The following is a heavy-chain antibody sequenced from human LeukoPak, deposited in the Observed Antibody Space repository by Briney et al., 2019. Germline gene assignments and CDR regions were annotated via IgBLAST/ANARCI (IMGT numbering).Heavy chain of an antibody. CDR2: ISWDGGST. D-gene: IGHD3-22*01. CDR1: GFTFSTYA. V-gene: IGHV3-43D*03. CDR3: AKGDYYDSSGYIHLGDY. Sequence: GGSLRLSCAASGFTFSTYAMHWVRQAPGKGLEWVSLISWDGGSTYYADSVKGRFTISRDNSKNSLYLQMNSLRAEDTALYYCAKGDYYDSSGYIHLGDYWGQGTLVTVSS. J-gene: IGHJ4*02.